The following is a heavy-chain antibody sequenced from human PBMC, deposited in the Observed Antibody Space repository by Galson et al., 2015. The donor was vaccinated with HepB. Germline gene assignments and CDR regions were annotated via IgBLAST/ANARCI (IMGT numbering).Heavy chain of an antibody. Sequence: ETLSLTCTVSGGSISSYYWSWIRQPPGKGLEWIGYIYYSGSTNYNPSLKSRVTISVDTSKNQFSLKLSSVTAADTAVYYCARLLWFGEDNWFDPWGQGTLVTVSS. CDR2: IYYSGST. CDR3: ARLLWFGEDNWFDP. J-gene: IGHJ5*02. CDR1: GGSISSYY. V-gene: IGHV4-59*01. D-gene: IGHD3-10*01.